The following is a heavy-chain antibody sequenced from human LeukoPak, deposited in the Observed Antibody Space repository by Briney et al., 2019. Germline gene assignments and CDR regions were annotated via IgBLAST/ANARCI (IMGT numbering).Heavy chain of an antibody. D-gene: IGHD3-22*01. Sequence: GASVKVSCKASGYTFTSYGISWVRQAPGQGLEWMGWISAYNGNTNYAQKLQGRVTMTTDTSTSPAYMELGSLRSDDTAVYYCARDLRYDSSGYYLTYFDYWGQGTLVTVSS. CDR3: ARDLRYDSSGYYLTYFDY. V-gene: IGHV1-18*01. CDR2: ISAYNGNT. CDR1: GYTFTSYG. J-gene: IGHJ4*02.